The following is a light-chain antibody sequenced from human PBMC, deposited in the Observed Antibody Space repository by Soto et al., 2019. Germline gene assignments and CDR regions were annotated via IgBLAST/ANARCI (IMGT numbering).Light chain of an antibody. Sequence: EIVMTQSPGTLSLSPGERATLSCRTSQPVSSSYLAWYQQKPGQAPRLLIYGASSRATGIPDRFSGSGSGTDFTLTIRRLEPEDFAVYYCQQHASSLLTFGGGTRVDIK. CDR2: GAS. CDR3: QQHASSLLT. CDR1: QPVSSSY. J-gene: IGKJ4*01. V-gene: IGKV3-20*01.